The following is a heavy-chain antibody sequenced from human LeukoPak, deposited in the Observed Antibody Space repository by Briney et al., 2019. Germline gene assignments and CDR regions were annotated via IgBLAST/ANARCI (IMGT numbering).Heavy chain of an antibody. J-gene: IGHJ4*02. Sequence: SETLSLTCAVSGGSISSCGYSWSWIRQPPGKGLEWIGYIYHSGSTYYNPSLKSRVTISVDRSKNQFSLKLSSVTAADTAVYYCARGRYDYFDYWGQGTLVTVSS. V-gene: IGHV4-30-2*01. CDR3: ARGRYDYFDY. CDR1: GGSISSCGYS. D-gene: IGHD5-12*01. CDR2: IYHSGST.